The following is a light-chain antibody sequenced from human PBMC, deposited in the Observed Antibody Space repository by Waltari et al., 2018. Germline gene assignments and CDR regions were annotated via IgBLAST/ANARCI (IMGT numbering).Light chain of an antibody. CDR1: NIGRQT. J-gene: IGLJ1*01. Sequence: SYVLTQPPSVSVAPGETARITCGGTNIGRQTVHWYQQKPGQTPVVVISYDSDRPSGIPERFSGSNSGNTATLTISRVEAGDEADYYCQVWDSSRDHGVFGTGTKVTVL. V-gene: IGLV3-21*04. CDR2: YDS. CDR3: QVWDSSRDHGV.